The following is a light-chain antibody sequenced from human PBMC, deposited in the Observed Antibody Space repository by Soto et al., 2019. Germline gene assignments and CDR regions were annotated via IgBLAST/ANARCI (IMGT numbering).Light chain of an antibody. V-gene: IGKV1-33*01. CDR2: DES. J-gene: IGKJ3*01. CDR3: QQYDNLFT. CDR1: QDISNY. Sequence: DIQMTQSPSSLSASVGDRVTITCQASQDISNYLNWYQQKPGKAPKLLIYDESNLETGVPARFSGSGSGTDFTFTISSLQPEDNATYYCQQYDNLFTFGPGTKVDIK.